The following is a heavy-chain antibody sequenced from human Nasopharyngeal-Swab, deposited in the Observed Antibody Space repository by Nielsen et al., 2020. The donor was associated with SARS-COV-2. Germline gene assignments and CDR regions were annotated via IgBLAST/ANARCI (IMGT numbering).Heavy chain of an antibody. V-gene: IGHV4-39*07. CDR2: INYSGST. J-gene: IGHJ4*02. Sequence: SETLSLTCTVSGGSISSSTYYWGWIRQPPGKGLEWIGSINYSGSTYYNPSLKSRVTISVDTSKNQFSLKLSSVTAADTAVYYCARGLGRQTLWGQGTLVTVSS. CDR1: GGSISSSTYY. D-gene: IGHD3-16*01. CDR3: ARGLGRQTL.